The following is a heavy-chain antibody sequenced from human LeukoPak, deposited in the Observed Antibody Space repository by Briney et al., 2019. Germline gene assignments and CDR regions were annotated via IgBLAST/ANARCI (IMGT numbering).Heavy chain of an antibody. D-gene: IGHD3-10*01. V-gene: IGHV4-39*01. CDR3: ARHYYGSGSYYNAFDY. CDR1: GGSISSSSYY. CDR2: IYYSGST. J-gene: IGHJ4*02. Sequence: SETLSLTCTVSGGSISSSSYYWGWIRQPPGKGMEWIGRIYYSGSTYYNPSLKSRVTISVDTSKNQFSLKLSSVTAADTAVYYCARHYYGSGSYYNAFDYWGQGTLVTVSS.